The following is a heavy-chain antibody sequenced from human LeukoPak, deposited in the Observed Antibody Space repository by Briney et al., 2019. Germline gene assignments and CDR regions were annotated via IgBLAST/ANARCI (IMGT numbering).Heavy chain of an antibody. D-gene: IGHD3-22*01. CDR3: ARDLAYDSSGYYNYYYGMDV. J-gene: IGHJ6*02. Sequence: GASVKVSCKASGYTFTSYAMHWVRQAPGQGLEWMGWINPNSGGTNYAQKFQGWVTMTRDTSISTAYMELSRLRSDDTAVYYCARDLAYDSSGYYNYYYGMDVWGQGTTVTVSS. CDR2: INPNSGGT. CDR1: GYTFTSYA. V-gene: IGHV1-2*04.